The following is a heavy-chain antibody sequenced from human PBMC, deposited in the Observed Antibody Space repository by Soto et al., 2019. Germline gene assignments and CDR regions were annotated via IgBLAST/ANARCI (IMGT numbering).Heavy chain of an antibody. D-gene: IGHD1-26*01. J-gene: IGHJ4*02. Sequence: SETLSLTCTVSGSSWGWIRQPPGKGLEYIGTISYTGNTYYNSSLMSRVTISLDTSKNQFSLKLSSVTAADTAVYYCARRYGGNLDYWGQGTLVTVSS. CDR3: ARRYGGNLDY. CDR2: ISYTGNT. CDR1: GSS. V-gene: IGHV4-39*01.